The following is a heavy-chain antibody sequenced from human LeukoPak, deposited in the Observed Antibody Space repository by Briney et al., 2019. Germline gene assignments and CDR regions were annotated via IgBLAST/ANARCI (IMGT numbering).Heavy chain of an antibody. CDR3: ARLASGSYGPLTPFDY. CDR2: IYYSGGT. Sequence: SDTLSLTCTVAGGSISSYYWSWIRQPPGKGLEWIGDIYYSGGTNYNPSLKSRVTISVDTSKNQFSLRLSSVTAADTAVYYSARLASGSYGPLTPFDYWGQGTLVTVSS. CDR1: GGSISSYY. V-gene: IGHV4-59*08. J-gene: IGHJ4*02. D-gene: IGHD1-26*01.